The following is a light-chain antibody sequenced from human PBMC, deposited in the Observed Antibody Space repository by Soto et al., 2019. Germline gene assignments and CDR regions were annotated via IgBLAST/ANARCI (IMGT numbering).Light chain of an antibody. J-gene: IGKJ4*01. Sequence: EIVLTQSPATLSLSPGERATLSCRASQSVSSYLAWYQQKPGQAPRLLIYDASNRATGIPARFSGSGSGTDFTLTIRSLEPEDFEVYYCQQGSNWAPGLTFGGGTKVEIK. CDR2: DAS. CDR1: QSVSSY. CDR3: QQGSNWAPGLT. V-gene: IGKV3-11*01.